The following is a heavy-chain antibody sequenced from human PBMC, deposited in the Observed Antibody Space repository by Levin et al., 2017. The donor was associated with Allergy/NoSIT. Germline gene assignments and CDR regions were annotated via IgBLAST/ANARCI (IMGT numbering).Heavy chain of an antibody. CDR1: GFTFDDYA. CDR2: ISWNSGSK. Sequence: LAGGSLRLSCAASGFTFDDYAMHWVRQAPGKGLEWVSTISWNSGSKHYSDSVKGRFSISRDNAKNSLYLEMSSLRAEDTALYYCAKDMRGGATTPFYFDYWGQGTLVTVSS. CDR3: AKDMRGGATTPFYFDY. J-gene: IGHJ4*02. D-gene: IGHD1-26*01. V-gene: IGHV3-9*01.